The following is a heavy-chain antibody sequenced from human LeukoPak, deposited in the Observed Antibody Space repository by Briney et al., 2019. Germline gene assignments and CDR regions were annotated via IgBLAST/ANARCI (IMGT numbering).Heavy chain of an antibody. J-gene: IGHJ6*03. CDR2: IIPIFGTA. CDR1: GGTFSNYA. V-gene: IGHV1-69*13. Sequence: SVKVSCKASGGTFSNYAISWVRQAPGQGLEWMGGIIPIFGTANYAQKFQGRVTITADESTSTAYMELSSLRSEDTAVYYCASHGAYDFWSGYPYYYYYYMDVWGKGTTVTVSS. CDR3: ASHGAYDFWSGYPYYYYYYMDV. D-gene: IGHD3-3*01.